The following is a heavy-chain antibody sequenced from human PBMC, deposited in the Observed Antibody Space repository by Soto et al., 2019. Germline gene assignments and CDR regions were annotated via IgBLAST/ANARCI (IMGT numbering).Heavy chain of an antibody. Sequence: GGSLRLSCAASGFTFTYYWTHWVRQAPGKGLVWVSRINSDGSRTSYADSVTGRFTISRDNAKNTLYVQMNSLRVEDTALYYCARETYRGFYFDYWGQGTLVTVSS. CDR2: INSDGSRT. CDR1: GFTFTYYW. J-gene: IGHJ4*02. D-gene: IGHD4-4*01. V-gene: IGHV3-74*01. CDR3: ARETYRGFYFDY.